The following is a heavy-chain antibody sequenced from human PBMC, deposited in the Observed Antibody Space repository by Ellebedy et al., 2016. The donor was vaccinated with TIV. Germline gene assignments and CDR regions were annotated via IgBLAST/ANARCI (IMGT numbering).Heavy chain of an antibody. Sequence: PGGSLRLSCAASGFSFDSYVMNWVRQAPGKGLEWVSSVSGSGKTTWYADSVKGRFTISRDNSRNTLYLQLHSLRVEDTAVYYCAKGVYNSSVYYYVDFGTDYWGQGTLVTVSS. CDR2: VSGSGKTT. CDR3: AKGVYNSSVYYYVDFGTDY. J-gene: IGHJ4*02. CDR1: GFSFDSYV. V-gene: IGHV3-23*01. D-gene: IGHD3-22*01.